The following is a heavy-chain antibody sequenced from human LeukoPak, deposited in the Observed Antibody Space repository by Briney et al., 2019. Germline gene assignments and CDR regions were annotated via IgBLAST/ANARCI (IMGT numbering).Heavy chain of an antibody. CDR3: ARTYCGGDCYSDYYYGMDV. Sequence: ASVKVSCKASGYTFTSYGISWVRQAPGQGLEWMGWISAYNGNTNYAQKFQGGVTITADESTSTAYMELSSLRSEDTAVYYCARTYCGGDCYSDYYYGMDVWGQGTTVTVSS. CDR1: GYTFTSYG. V-gene: IGHV1-18*01. J-gene: IGHJ6*02. CDR2: ISAYNGNT. D-gene: IGHD2-21*02.